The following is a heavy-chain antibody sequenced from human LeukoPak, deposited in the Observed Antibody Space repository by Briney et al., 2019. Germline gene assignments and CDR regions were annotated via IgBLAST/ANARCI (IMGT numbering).Heavy chain of an antibody. V-gene: IGHV7-4-1*02. CDR1: GYTFTSYA. J-gene: IGHJ6*03. CDR2: INTNTGNP. CDR3: ARGGWAPQMLYYYYYYMDV. Sequence: ASVKVSCKASGYTFTSYAMNWVRQAPGQGLEWMGWINTNTGNPTYAQGFTGRFVFSLDTSVSTAYLQISSLKAEDTAVYYCARGGWAPQMLYYYYYYMDVWGKGTTVTVSS. D-gene: IGHD2-2*01.